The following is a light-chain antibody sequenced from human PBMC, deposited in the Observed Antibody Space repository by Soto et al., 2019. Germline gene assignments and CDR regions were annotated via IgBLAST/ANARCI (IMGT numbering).Light chain of an antibody. CDR2: GAS. CDR3: QQYGGSPRYT. J-gene: IGKJ2*01. V-gene: IGKV3-20*01. Sequence: EIMLTQSPGTLSLSPGERATLSCRASQSVSSNYLAWYQQKPGQAPRLVIYGASSRATGISDRFSGSGSGTDFTLTISSLEPEDFAVYYCQQYGGSPRYTFGQGTKLEIK. CDR1: QSVSSNY.